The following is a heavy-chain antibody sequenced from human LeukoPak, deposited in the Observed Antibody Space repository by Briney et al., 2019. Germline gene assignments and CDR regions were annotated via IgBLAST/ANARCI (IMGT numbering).Heavy chain of an antibody. V-gene: IGHV4-4*07. D-gene: IGHD2-15*01. CDR3: ARGSHTQIYCSGGSCYSGWYFDL. Sequence: SETLSLTCTVSGGSISSYYWSWIRQPAGKGLGWIGRIYTSGSTNYNPSLKSRVTMSVDTSKHQFSLKLSSVTAADTAVYYCARGSHTQIYCSGGSCYSGWYFDLWGRGTLVTVSS. CDR1: GGSISSYY. CDR2: IYTSGST. J-gene: IGHJ2*01.